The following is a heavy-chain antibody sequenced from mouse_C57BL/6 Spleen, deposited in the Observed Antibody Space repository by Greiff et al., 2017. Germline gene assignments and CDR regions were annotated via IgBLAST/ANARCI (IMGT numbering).Heavy chain of an antibody. Sequence: VMLVESGAELVRPGASVKLSCKASGYTFTDYYINWVKQRPGQGLEWIARIYPGSGNTYYNEKFKGKATLTAEKSSSTAYMQLSSLTSEDSAVYFCARGSYYGSSLYAMDYWGQGTSVTVSS. J-gene: IGHJ4*01. V-gene: IGHV1-76*01. D-gene: IGHD1-1*01. CDR2: IYPGSGNT. CDR3: ARGSYYGSSLYAMDY. CDR1: GYTFTDYY.